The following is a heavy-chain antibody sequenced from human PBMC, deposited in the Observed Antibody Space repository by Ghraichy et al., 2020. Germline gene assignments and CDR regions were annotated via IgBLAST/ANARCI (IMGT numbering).Heavy chain of an antibody. D-gene: IGHD4-17*01. CDR3: ARGVAVTTGDY. V-gene: IGHV3-21*01. J-gene: IGHJ4*02. Sequence: GGSLRLSCAASGFTFSSYSMNWVRQAPGKGLEWVSSISSSSSYIYCADSVKGRFTISRDNAKNSLYLQMNSLRAEDTAVYYCARGVAVTTGDYWGQGTLVTVSS. CDR1: GFTFSSYS. CDR2: ISSSSSYI.